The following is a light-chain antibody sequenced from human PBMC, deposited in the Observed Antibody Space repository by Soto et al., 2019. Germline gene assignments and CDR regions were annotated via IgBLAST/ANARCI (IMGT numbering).Light chain of an antibody. CDR2: GAS. CDR3: QQYNNWLWT. J-gene: IGKJ1*01. V-gene: IGKV3-15*01. CDR1: QSVSSK. Sequence: EIVMTQSPATLSVSPGERATLSCRASQSVSSKVAWYQQKPGQAPRLLIYGASTRATGIPARFSGSGSGTEFTLPISSLQSEDFAVYYCQQYNNWLWTFGQGTKVEI.